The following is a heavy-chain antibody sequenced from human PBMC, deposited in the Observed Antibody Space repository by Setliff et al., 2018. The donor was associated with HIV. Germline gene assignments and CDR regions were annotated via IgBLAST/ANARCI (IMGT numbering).Heavy chain of an antibody. J-gene: IGHJ2*01. CDR1: GFTVSSNY. D-gene: IGHD4-17*01. Sequence: GGSLRLSCAASGFTVSSNYMSWVRQAPGKGLEWVSVIYTGGATFYADSVKARFTIPRDNSRNTLYLQMNSLRAEDTAVYYCARSNLRRYGDPDWYFDLWGRGTLVTVSS. CDR3: ARSNLRRYGDPDWYFDL. CDR2: IYTGGAT. V-gene: IGHV3-53*05.